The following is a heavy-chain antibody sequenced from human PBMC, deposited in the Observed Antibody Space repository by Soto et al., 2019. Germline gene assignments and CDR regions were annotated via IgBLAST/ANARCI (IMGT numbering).Heavy chain of an antibody. D-gene: IGHD6-13*01. J-gene: IGHJ4*02. CDR1: GGSISGTTYS. Sequence: SETLSLTCAVSGGSISGTTYSWSWIRQPPGKGLEWIGYIYDSGNTYYNPSLKSQFSISVDRSKNQFSLKLSSVTAADTAVYYCARGQGAAAGHSNFDYWGQGALVTVSA. CDR3: ARGQGAAAGHSNFDY. V-gene: IGHV4-30-2*01. CDR2: IYDSGNT.